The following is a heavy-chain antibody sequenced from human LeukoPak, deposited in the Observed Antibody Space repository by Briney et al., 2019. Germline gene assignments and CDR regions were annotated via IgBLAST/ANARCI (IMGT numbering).Heavy chain of an antibody. CDR1: GVSISSGGHY. CDR3: ASDLYGSGSYYPTWAY. J-gene: IGHJ4*02. CDR2: IYYSGST. Sequence: PSETLSLTCTVSGVSISSGGHYWSWIRQHPGKGLEWIGYIYYSGSTYYNPSLKSRVTISIDTSENQFSLKLSPVTAADTAVYYCASDLYGSGSYYPTWAYWGQGTLITVSS. V-gene: IGHV4-31*03. D-gene: IGHD3-10*01.